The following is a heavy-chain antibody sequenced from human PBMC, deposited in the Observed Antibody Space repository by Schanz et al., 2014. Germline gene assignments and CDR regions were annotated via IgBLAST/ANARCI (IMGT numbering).Heavy chain of an antibody. Sequence: QLVGSGGGLIQPGGSLRLSCTASGFAFSSYSMNWVRQAPGKGLEWVSYISSSGTTIYYADSVKGRFTISRDRFQNTLYLRMSSLRADDTSGYCCAGRRCDYCEVDYWGQGTLVTVSS. CDR3: AGRRCDYCEVDY. J-gene: IGHJ4*02. CDR2: ISSSGTTI. CDR1: GFAFSSYS. D-gene: IGHD4-17*01. V-gene: IGHV3-48*01.